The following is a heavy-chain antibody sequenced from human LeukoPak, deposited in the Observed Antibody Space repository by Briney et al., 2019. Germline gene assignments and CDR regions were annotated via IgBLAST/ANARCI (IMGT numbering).Heavy chain of an antibody. CDR1: GVSISSYY. Sequence: SETLSLTCTVSGVSISSYYWSWIRQPPGKGLEWIGHIYYSGSTNYNPSLKSRVTISVDTSKNQFSLKLTSVTAADTALYYCARLNGYRADEKLENDDYWGQGTLVTVSS. J-gene: IGHJ4*02. CDR2: IYYSGST. D-gene: IGHD5-12*01. CDR3: ARLNGYRADEKLENDDY. V-gene: IGHV4-59*12.